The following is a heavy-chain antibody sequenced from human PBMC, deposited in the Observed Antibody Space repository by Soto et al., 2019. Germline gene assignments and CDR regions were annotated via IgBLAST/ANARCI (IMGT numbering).Heavy chain of an antibody. CDR2: IRGSGDET. D-gene: IGHD7-27*01. V-gene: IGHV3-23*01. CDR1: GFTFSVYA. CDR3: AKDRGTGDYGVNAFDT. J-gene: IGHJ3*02. Sequence: EVQVLESGGDLVQPGGSLRLSCAASGFTFSVYAMCWVRQAPGKGLEWVSTIRGSGDETYYADSVKGRFTISRDNSKNTLYLQMNSLRGEDSAIYFCAKDRGTGDYGVNAFDTWGQGTKVTVSS.